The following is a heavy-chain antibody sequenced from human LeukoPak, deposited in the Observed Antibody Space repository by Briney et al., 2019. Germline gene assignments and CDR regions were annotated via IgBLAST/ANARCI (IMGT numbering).Heavy chain of an antibody. CDR1: GYTCIDYY. V-gene: IGHV1-69-2*01. CDR3: ATVDGDTPHVRPFDP. CDR2: VDPEDGKT. Sequence: ASVKVSCKASGYTCIDYYMQWVQHAPGKGLEWMGRVDPEDGKTIYAENFQGRLTITADTSTDTVYMELSSLRSEDTAVYYCATVDGDTPHVRPFDPWGQGTLVTVSS. D-gene: IGHD5-18*01. J-gene: IGHJ5*02.